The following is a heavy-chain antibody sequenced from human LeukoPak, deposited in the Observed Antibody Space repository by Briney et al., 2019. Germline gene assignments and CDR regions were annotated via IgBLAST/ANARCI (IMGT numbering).Heavy chain of an antibody. CDR3: ARDASIAAAGTVGWFDP. CDR2: ISSSSSYI. D-gene: IGHD6-13*01. V-gene: IGHV3-21*01. Sequence: GGSLRLSCAASGFTFSSYSMNWVPQAPGKGLEWVSSISSSSSYIYYADSVKSGFTISRDNAKNSLYLQMNSLRAEDTAVYYCARDASIAAAGTVGWFDPWGQGTLVTVSS. J-gene: IGHJ5*02. CDR1: GFTFSSYS.